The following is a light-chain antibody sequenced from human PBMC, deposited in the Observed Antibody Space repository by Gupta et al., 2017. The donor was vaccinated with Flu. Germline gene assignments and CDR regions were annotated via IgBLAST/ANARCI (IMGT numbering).Light chain of an antibody. Sequence: CSGDELDKKHICWYQQKSGQYPVMVISQSSERQAGVPERFSASASSRTATLTITETQARDEDDYYCQAWEVSGFVFGGGTTLTVL. CDR3: QAWEVSGFV. CDR1: ELDKKH. V-gene: IGLV3-1*01. CDR2: QSS. J-gene: IGLJ2*01.